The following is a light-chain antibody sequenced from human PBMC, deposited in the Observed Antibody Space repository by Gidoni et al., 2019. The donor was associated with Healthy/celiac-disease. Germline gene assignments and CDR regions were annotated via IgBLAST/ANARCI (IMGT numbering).Light chain of an antibody. CDR2: DAS. J-gene: IGKJ3*01. CDR3: QQYNSYSPNSA. V-gene: IGKV1-5*01. CDR1: QSISSW. Sequence: DIQMTQSPSTLSASVGDRVTITCRASQSISSWLAWYQQKPGKAPKLLIYDASSLESGVPSRFSGSGSGTEFTLTISSLQPDDFATYYCQQYNSYSPNSAFXPXTKVXIK.